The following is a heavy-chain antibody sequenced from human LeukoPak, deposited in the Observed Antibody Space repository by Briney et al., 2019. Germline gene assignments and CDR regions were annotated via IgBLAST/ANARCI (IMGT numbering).Heavy chain of an antibody. Sequence: ASVKVSCKASGYTFTGYYMHWVRQAPGQGLEWMGWINPNSGGTNYAQKFQGWVTMTRETSISTAYMELSRLRSDDTAVYYCARDQEGKRNWFDPWGQGTLVTVSS. J-gene: IGHJ5*02. CDR3: ARDQEGKRNWFDP. V-gene: IGHV1-2*04. CDR2: INPNSGGT. CDR1: GYTFTGYY.